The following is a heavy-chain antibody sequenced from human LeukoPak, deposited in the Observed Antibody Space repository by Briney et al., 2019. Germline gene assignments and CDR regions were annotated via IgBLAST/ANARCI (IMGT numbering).Heavy chain of an antibody. V-gene: IGHV4-59*08. D-gene: IGHD4-17*01. J-gene: IGHJ6*02. CDR1: GGSISSYY. CDR3: ARRGTVTTQLQAPYYYYYGMDV. CDR2: IYYSGST. Sequence: PSETLSLTCTVSGGSISSYYWSWIRQPPGKGLEWIGYIYYSGSTNYNPSLKSRVTISVDTSKNQFSLKLSSVTAADTAVYYCARRGTVTTQLQAPYYYYYGMDVWGQGTTVTVSS.